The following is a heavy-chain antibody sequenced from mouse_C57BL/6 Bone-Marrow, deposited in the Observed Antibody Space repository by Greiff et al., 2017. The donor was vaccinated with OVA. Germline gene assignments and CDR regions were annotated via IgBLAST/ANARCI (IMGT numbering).Heavy chain of an antibody. CDR2: IYPGNSDT. J-gene: IGHJ4*01. CDR1: GYTFTSYW. Sequence: EVQLQQSGPVLARPGASVKMSCKTSGYTFTSYWMHWVKQRPGQGLEWIGAIYPGNSDTSYNQKFKGKAKLTAVTSASTAYMELSSLTNEDSAGYYCTSLLPPSDYAMGYWGQGTSVTVSS. V-gene: IGHV1-5*01. CDR3: TSLLPPSDYAMGY. D-gene: IGHD2-1*01.